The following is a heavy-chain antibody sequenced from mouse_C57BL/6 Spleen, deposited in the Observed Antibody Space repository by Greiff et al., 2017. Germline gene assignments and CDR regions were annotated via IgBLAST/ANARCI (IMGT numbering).Heavy chain of an antibody. J-gene: IGHJ2*01. D-gene: IGHD2-12*01. CDR2: INPNNGGT. V-gene: IGHV1-26*01. Sequence: EVQLQQSGPELVKPGASVKISCKASGYTFTDYYMNWVKQSHGKSLEWIGDINPNNGGTSYNQKFKGKATLTVDKSSSTAYMELRSLTSEDSAVYYCARWYSNDLDYWGQGTTLSVSS. CDR3: ARWYSNDLDY. CDR1: GYTFTDYY.